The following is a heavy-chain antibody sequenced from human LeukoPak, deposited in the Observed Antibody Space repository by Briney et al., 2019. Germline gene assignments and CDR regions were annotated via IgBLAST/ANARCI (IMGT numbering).Heavy chain of an antibody. V-gene: IGHV3-11*03. CDR2: ISSSSNYT. D-gene: IGHD3-22*01. CDR1: GFTFSDYY. J-gene: IGHJ4*02. Sequence: GGSLRLSCAASGFTFSDYYMGWIRQAPGKGLEWVSYISSSSNYTNYADSVKGRFTISRDNAKNSLYLQMNSLRAEDTAVYYCASTYYDDSSGHYAYWGQGTLVTVSS. CDR3: ASTYYDDSSGHYAY.